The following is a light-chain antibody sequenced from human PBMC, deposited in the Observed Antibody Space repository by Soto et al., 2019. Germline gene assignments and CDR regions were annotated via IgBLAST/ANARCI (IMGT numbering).Light chain of an antibody. J-gene: IGKJ4*01. V-gene: IGKV3-11*01. Sequence: EIVLTQSPATLSLSPGERATLSCRASQSVSSYLAWYQQKPGQAPRLLIYDASNRAPGIPARFSGSGSGTDFTLTISSLESEDVAVYYCQQRSNWPLTFGGGTKVEIK. CDR3: QQRSNWPLT. CDR1: QSVSSY. CDR2: DAS.